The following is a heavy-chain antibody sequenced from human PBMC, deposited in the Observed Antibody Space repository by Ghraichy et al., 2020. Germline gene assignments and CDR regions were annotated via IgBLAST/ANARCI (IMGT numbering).Heavy chain of an antibody. CDR3: AKAGTAGAYYYYYMDV. CDR2: ISGSGGST. Sequence: GGSLRLSCAGGGCTWRRYEMSWVRKVQGKGLEWVSAISGSGGSTYYADSVKGRFTISRDNSKNTLYLQMNSLRAEDTAVYYCAKAGTAGAYYYYYMDVWGKGTTVTVSS. J-gene: IGHJ6*03. V-gene: IGHV3-23*01. D-gene: IGHD6-13*01. CDR1: GCTWRRYE.